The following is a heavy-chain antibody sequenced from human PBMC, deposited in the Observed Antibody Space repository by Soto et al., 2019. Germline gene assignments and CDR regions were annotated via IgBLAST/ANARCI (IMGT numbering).Heavy chain of an antibody. CDR1: GFTFSSYG. D-gene: IGHD3-3*01. V-gene: IGHV3-33*01. CDR3: ARSGGTRFDY. Sequence: QVQLVESGGGVVQPGRSLRLSCAASGFTFSSYGVHWVRQAPGKGLEWVAVIWYDGSNKYYADSVKGRFTISRDNSKNTLYLQMNSLRAEDTAVYYCARSGGTRFDYWGQGTLVTVSS. CDR2: IWYDGSNK. J-gene: IGHJ4*02.